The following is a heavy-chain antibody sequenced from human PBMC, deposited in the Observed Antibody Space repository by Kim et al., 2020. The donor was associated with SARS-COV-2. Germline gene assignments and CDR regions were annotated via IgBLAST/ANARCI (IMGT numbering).Heavy chain of an antibody. J-gene: IGHJ4*02. D-gene: IGHD2-21*01. CDR2: VLPGDSDT. CDR1: GYNFATHW. CDR3: ARLRDGTLLWLDS. V-gene: IGHV5-51*01. Sequence: GESLKISCKASGYNFATHWIAWVRQMPGKGLEWMGIVLPGDSDTRYSPSFQGQVTFSVDKSIITAYLQWSSLKASDTAIYYCARLRDGTLLWLDSWGQGTRVTVSS.